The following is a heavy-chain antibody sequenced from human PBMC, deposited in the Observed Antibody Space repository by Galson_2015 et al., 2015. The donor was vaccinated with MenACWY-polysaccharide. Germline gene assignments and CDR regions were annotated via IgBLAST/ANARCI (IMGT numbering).Heavy chain of an antibody. J-gene: IGHJ4*02. CDR3: AKYGVAVAGSLRNHFDY. Sequence: SLRLSCAVSGFKFSNYWMTWVRQAPGKGLEWVANIKKDGSEKHYVDSVRGRFTISRDNALYLQMNSLRAEDTAVYFCAKYGVAVAGSLRNHFDYWGQGTLVPVSS. V-gene: IGHV3-7*01. CDR1: GFKFSNYW. D-gene: IGHD6-19*01. CDR2: IKKDGSEK.